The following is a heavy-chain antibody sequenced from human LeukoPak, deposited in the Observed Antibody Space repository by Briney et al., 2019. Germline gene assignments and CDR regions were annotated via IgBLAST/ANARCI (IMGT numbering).Heavy chain of an antibody. J-gene: IGHJ4*02. CDR3: ARAEWELHFDY. V-gene: IGHV3-30-3*01. CDR1: GFTFSSYA. D-gene: IGHD1-26*01. Sequence: GRSLRLSCAASGFTFSSYAMHWVRQAPGKGLEWVAVISYDGSNKCYADSVKGRFTISRDNSKNTLYLQMNSLRAEGTAVYYCARAEWELHFDYWGQGTLVTVSS. CDR2: ISYDGSNK.